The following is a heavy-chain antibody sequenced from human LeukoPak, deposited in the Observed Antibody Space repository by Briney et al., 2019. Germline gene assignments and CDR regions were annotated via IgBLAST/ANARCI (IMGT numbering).Heavy chain of an antibody. J-gene: IGHJ4*02. Sequence: PGGSLRLFCVASGFTFNDSGMSWVRQAPGKGLEWISGINWNGRSRGYADSVKGRFTISRDNAKNSLYLEMNSLRAEDTALYFCARPLGITGTTPFDFWGQGTRVTVSS. CDR2: INWNGRSR. CDR3: ARPLGITGTTPFDF. CDR1: GFTFNDSG. D-gene: IGHD1-7*01. V-gene: IGHV3-20*04.